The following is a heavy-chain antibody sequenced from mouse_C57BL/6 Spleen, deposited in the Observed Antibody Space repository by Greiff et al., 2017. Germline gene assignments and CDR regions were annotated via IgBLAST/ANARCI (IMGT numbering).Heavy chain of an antibody. CDR3: ARGYYGSSPWCAY. V-gene: IGHV1-69*01. J-gene: IGHJ3*01. CDR2: IDPSASYT. Sequence: VQLQQPGAELVLPGASVKLSCKASGYTFTSYWMHWVKQRPGQGLEWIGEIDPSASYTNYNQKFKGKSTLTVYKSSSTAYMQLSSLTSEDSAVYYCARGYYGSSPWCAYWGQGTLVTVSA. D-gene: IGHD1-1*01. CDR1: GYTFTSYW.